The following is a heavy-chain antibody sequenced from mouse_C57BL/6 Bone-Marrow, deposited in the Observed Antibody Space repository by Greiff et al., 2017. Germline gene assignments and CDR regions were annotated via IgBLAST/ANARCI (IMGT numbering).Heavy chain of an antibody. J-gene: IGHJ3*01. V-gene: IGHV1-19*01. D-gene: IGHD1-1*01. CDR1: GYTFTDYY. Sequence: VQLQQSGPVLVKPGASVKMSCKASGYTFTDYYMNWVKQSHGKSLEWIGVINPYNGGTSYNQKFKGKATLTVDKSSSTAYMELNSLTSEDSAVYYCARGDYGSSPWFAYWGQGTLVTVSA. CDR2: INPYNGGT. CDR3: ARGDYGSSPWFAY.